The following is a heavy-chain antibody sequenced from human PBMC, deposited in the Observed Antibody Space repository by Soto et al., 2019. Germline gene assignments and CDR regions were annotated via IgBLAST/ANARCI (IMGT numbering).Heavy chain of an antibody. CDR3: AREFPVWFGELLYYYGMDV. CDR2: INPNSGGT. D-gene: IGHD3-10*01. Sequence: GASVKVSCKASGYTFTGYYMHWVRQAPGQGLEWMGWINPNSGGTNYAQKFQGRVTMTRDTSISTAYMELSRLRSDDTAVCYCAREFPVWFGELLYYYGMDVWGQGTTVTVSS. CDR1: GYTFTGYY. V-gene: IGHV1-2*02. J-gene: IGHJ6*02.